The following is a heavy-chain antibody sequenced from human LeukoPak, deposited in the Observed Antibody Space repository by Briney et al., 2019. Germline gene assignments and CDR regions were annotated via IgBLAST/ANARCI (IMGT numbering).Heavy chain of an antibody. Sequence: PSETLSLTCTVSGGSISNYYWNWIRQPPGKGLEWIGYIYYSGTTNYNPSLKSRVSMSVDTSKNQFSLKLSSVTAADTAVYYCARDGKRIYYDSSGYYYYFDYWGQGTLVTVSS. CDR1: GGSISNYY. CDR2: IYYSGTT. J-gene: IGHJ4*02. CDR3: ARDGKRIYYDSSGYYYYFDY. D-gene: IGHD3-22*01. V-gene: IGHV4-59*01.